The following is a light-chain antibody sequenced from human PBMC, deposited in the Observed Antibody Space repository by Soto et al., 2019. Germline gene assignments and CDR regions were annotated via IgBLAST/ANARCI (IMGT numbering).Light chain of an antibody. CDR2: DAS. V-gene: IGKV1-5*01. CDR1: QSVTNW. CDR3: QESYSTS. Sequence: DIQMTQSPSTLSASVGDRFTITCLASQSVTNWLAWYQQKPGKAPKLLIFDASSLQSGVPSRFSGGGSGTEFTLSISSLQPDDFATYYCQESYSTSFGQGTKVDIK. J-gene: IGKJ1*01.